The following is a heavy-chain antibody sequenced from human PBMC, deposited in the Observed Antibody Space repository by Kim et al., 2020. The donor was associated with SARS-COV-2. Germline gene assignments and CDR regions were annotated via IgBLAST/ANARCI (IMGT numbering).Heavy chain of an antibody. Sequence: GGSLRLSCAASGFTFSSYGMHWVRQAPGKGLEWVAVIWYDGSNKYYADSVKGRFTISRDNSKNTLYLQMNSLRAEDTAVYYCAREEIVVVAPGSGYYYGMDVWGQGTTVTVSS. D-gene: IGHD3-22*01. CDR1: GFTFSSYG. V-gene: IGHV3-33*01. CDR2: IWYDGSNK. CDR3: AREEIVVVAPGSGYYYGMDV. J-gene: IGHJ6*02.